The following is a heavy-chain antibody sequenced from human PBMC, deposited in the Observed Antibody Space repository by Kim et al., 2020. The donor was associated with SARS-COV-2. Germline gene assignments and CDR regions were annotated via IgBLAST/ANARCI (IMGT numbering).Heavy chain of an antibody. CDR1: GFTVSSNY. D-gene: IGHD2-21*02. CDR3: ARDPFPGDHTDY. CDR2: IYSGGST. J-gene: IGHJ4*02. V-gene: IGHV3-66*01. Sequence: GGSLRLSCAASGFTVSSNYMSWVRQAPGKGLEWVSVIYSGGSTYYADSVKGRFTISRDNSKNTLYLQMNSLRAEDTAVYYCARDPFPGDHTDYWGQGTLVTVSS.